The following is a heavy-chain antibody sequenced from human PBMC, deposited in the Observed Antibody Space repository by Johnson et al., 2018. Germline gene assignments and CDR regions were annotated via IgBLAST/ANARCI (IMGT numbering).Heavy chain of an antibody. Sequence: VQLVESGGGVVRPGGSLRLSCAASGFTFDDYGMSWVRQAPGKGLEWVSGINWNGGSTGYLDSVKGRFTISRDNAKNSLYLQMNRLRAEDTALYHCARDLEAAVAIGYHGMDVWGQGTTVTVSS. V-gene: IGHV3-20*01. D-gene: IGHD2-21*01. J-gene: IGHJ6*02. CDR1: GFTFDDYG. CDR3: ARDLEAAVAIGYHGMDV. CDR2: INWNGGST.